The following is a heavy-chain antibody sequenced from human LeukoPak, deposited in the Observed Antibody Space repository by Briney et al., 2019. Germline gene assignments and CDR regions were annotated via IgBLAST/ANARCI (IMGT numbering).Heavy chain of an antibody. CDR2: VYPGDSGA. J-gene: IGHJ3*02. Sequence: GESLKISCKGSEYLFSTSWIAWVRQMPGKGLEWMGIVYPGDSGARYSPSFQGQVTMSADTSINTAYLQWSSLKASDTAIYYCARKSYYDSYQHAFDIWGQGTMVTVSS. V-gene: IGHV5-51*01. CDR3: ARKSYYDSYQHAFDI. D-gene: IGHD3-22*01. CDR1: EYLFSTSW.